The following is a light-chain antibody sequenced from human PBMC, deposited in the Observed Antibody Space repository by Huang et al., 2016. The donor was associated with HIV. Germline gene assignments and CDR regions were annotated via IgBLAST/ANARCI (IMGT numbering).Light chain of an antibody. CDR3: QQYDKWPPLLT. CDR1: ESVGSS. J-gene: IGKJ4*01. Sequence: EIVMTQSPATLSVSPGERVSLSRRASESVGSSLVWYQQKPDQSPRPLIYGASTRASSVPPMFSSSGSGTEFTLSISGLQSADFAVYYFQQYDKWPPLLTFGGGTKVEIK. V-gene: IGKV3-15*01. CDR2: GAS.